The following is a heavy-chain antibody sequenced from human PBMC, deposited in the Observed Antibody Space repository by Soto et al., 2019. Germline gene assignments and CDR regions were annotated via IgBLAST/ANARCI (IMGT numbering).Heavy chain of an antibody. J-gene: IGHJ5*02. V-gene: IGHV3-23*01. Sequence: EVQLLESGGGLVQPGESLRHSCAASGITFSSYAMNWVRQAPGKGLEWVSSISGSGGITHYADSVKGRFTISRDNSKNTLYLQMNTLRAEDTAIYYCAKAVATTFGWFDPWGQGTLVTVSS. CDR2: ISGSGGIT. D-gene: IGHD2-15*01. CDR1: GITFSSYA. CDR3: AKAVATTFGWFDP.